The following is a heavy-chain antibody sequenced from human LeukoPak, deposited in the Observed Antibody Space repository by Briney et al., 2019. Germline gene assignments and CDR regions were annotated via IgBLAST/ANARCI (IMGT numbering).Heavy chain of an antibody. CDR3: ANGDGSDY. J-gene: IGHJ4*02. D-gene: IGHD5-24*01. V-gene: IGHV3-7*01. CDR2: IKQDGSET. CDR1: GFTFSTYW. Sequence: PGGSLRLSCATSGFTFSTYWMSWVRQAPGKGLEWVANIKQDGSETYYADSVKGRFTIFRDNAKNSLYLQMDSLRVEDTAVYYCANGDGSDYWGQGTLVIVSS.